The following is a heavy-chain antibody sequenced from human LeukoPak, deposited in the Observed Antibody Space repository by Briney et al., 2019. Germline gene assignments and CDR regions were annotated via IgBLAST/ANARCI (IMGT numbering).Heavy chain of an antibody. CDR2: IFHSGST. D-gene: IGHD2-2*01. CDR1: GGPISSSHW. J-gene: IGHJ4*02. Sequence: SETLSLTCAISGGPISSSHWWNWVRQPPGKGLEWIGEIFHSGSTSYNPSLKSRVTISVDKSKNQFSLRLNSVTAADTAVYYCARDAVVPASLLDYWGQGTLVTVSS. CDR3: ARDAVVPASLLDY. V-gene: IGHV4-4*02.